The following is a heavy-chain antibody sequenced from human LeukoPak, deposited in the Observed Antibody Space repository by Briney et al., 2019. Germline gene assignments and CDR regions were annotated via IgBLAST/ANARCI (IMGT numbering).Heavy chain of an antibody. J-gene: IGHJ3*02. CDR1: GFDFSDYW. V-gene: IGHV3-74*01. D-gene: IGHD3-10*01. CDR3: ARTRGNAFDI. CDR2: VNTDGDST. Sequence: GGSLRLSCAASGFDFSDYWMHWVRQAPAKGPVWVSRVNTDGDSTIYADFVEGRFTISRDNAKNTLYLRTRTLRAEDTAVYYCARTRGNAFDIWGLGTLVTVSS.